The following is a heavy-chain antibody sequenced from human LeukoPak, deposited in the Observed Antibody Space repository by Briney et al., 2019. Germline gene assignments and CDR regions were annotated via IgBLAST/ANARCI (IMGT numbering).Heavy chain of an antibody. CDR1: GFTFSSYG. D-gene: IGHD3-22*01. J-gene: IGHJ4*02. CDR2: IWYDGSNK. CDR3: ARDHHSSGYSFDY. V-gene: IGHV3-33*01. Sequence: GGSLRLSCAASGFTFSSYGMHWVRQAPGKGLEGVAVIWYDGSNKYYADSAKGRFTISRDNSKNTLYLQMNSLRAEDTAVYYCARDHHSSGYSFDYWGQGTLVTVSS.